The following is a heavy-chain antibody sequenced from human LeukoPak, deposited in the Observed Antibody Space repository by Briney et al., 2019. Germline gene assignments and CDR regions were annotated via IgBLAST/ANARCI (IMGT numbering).Heavy chain of an antibody. D-gene: IGHD3-16*01. CDR3: AREFGGVFDY. V-gene: IGHV4-30-2*01. CDR2: IYHSGST. Sequence: SETLSLTCAVSGGSISSGGYSWSWIRQPPGKGLEWIGYIYHSGSTYYNPSLKSRVTISVDRSKNQFSLKLSSVTAADTAVYYCAREFGGVFDYWGQRTLVTVSS. J-gene: IGHJ4*02. CDR1: GGSISSGGYS.